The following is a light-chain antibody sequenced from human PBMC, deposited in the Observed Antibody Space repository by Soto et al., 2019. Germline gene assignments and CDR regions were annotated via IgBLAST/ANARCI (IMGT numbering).Light chain of an antibody. CDR2: DVS. Sequence: QFALTQPASVSGSPGQSITISCTGTSSDVGGYNYVSWYQQHPGKAPKLMIYDVSNRPSGVSNRFSGSKSGNTASLTISGLQAADEADYYCSSYTTSGSLVFGGGTKLTVL. CDR1: SSDVGGYNY. CDR3: SSYTTSGSLV. J-gene: IGLJ2*01. V-gene: IGLV2-14*01.